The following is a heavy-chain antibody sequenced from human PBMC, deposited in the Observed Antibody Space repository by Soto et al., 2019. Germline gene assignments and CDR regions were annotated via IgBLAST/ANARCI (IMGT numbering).Heavy chain of an antibody. CDR1: GGSISSYY. CDR2: IYYSGST. Sequence: SETLSLTCTVSGGSISSYYWSWIRQPPGKGLEWIGYIYYSGSTNYNPSLKSRVTISVDTSKNQFSLKLSSVTAADTAVYYCARGGRAAAAAIGYWGQGTLVTVSS. CDR3: ARGGRAAAAAIGY. D-gene: IGHD6-13*01. J-gene: IGHJ4*02. V-gene: IGHV4-59*01.